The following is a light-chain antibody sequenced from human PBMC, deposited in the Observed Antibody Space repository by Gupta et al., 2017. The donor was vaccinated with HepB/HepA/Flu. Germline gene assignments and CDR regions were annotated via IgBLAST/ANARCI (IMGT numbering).Light chain of an antibody. J-gene: IGLJ2*01. CDR3: QTLGTGV. CDR2: LNSDGSH. Sequence: QLVLTQSPSASAPLRAPVKLTCTLSSGHSSYAIAWHQQLPEKGPRYLMKLNSDGSHSKGDGIPDRFSGSSSGAERYLTISSLQSEDEADYYCQTLGTGVFGGGTKLTVL. CDR1: SGHSSYA. V-gene: IGLV4-69*01.